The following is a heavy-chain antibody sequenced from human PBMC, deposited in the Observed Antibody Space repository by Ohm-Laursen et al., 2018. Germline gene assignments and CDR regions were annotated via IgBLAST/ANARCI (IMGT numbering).Heavy chain of an antibody. CDR2: ISYDGSNK. D-gene: IGHD1-26*01. V-gene: IGHV3-30*18. CDR1: GFTFSSYG. CDR3: AKVPIVGATRGDAFDI. Sequence: SLRLSCAASGFTFSSYGMHWVRQAPGKGLEWVAVISYDGSNKYYADSVKGRFAISRDNSKNTLYLQMNSLRAEDTAVYYCAKVPIVGATRGDAFDIWGQRTMVTVSS. J-gene: IGHJ3*02.